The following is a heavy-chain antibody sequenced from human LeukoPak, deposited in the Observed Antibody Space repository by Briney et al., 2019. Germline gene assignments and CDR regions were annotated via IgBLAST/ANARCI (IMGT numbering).Heavy chain of an antibody. J-gene: IGHJ5*02. CDR2: ISGSGGSK. D-gene: IGHD3-10*01. V-gene: IGHV3-23*01. CDR1: GFTFSSYA. Sequence: GGSLRLSCAASGFTFSSYAMSWVRQAPGKGLEWVSAISGSGGSKYYADSVKGRFTISRDNSKNTLYLQMNSLRAEDTAVYYCAKDNPITMVRGVTNWFDPWGQGTLVTVSS. CDR3: AKDNPITMVRGVTNWFDP.